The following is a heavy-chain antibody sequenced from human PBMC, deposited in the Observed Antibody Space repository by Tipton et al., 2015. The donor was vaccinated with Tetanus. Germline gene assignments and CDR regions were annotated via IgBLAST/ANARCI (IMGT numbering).Heavy chain of an antibody. CDR3: ASGSALDY. V-gene: IGHV3-21*01. D-gene: IGHD6-25*01. CDR1: GFIFSSYT. CDR2: ISSTTAYI. J-gene: IGHJ4*02. Sequence: SLRLSCAVSGFIFSSYTMNWVRQAPGKGLEWVSSISSTTAYIYYADSLKGRFTISRDNAKNSLYLQMYSLRAEDTAVYYCASGSALDYWGQGTLVTVSS.